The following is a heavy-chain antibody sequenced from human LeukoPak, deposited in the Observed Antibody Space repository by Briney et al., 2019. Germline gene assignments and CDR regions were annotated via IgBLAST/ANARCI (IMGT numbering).Heavy chain of an antibody. CDR1: GGSISSSSYY. Sequence: SETLSLTCTVSGGSISSSSYYWGWIRQPPGKGLEWIGSIYYSGSTYYNPSLKSRVTISVDTSKNQFSLKLSSVTAADTAVYYCARAHSSSWYGLLDYWVQGTLLTVSS. D-gene: IGHD6-13*01. J-gene: IGHJ4*02. V-gene: IGHV4-39*07. CDR3: ARAHSSSWYGLLDY. CDR2: IYYSGST.